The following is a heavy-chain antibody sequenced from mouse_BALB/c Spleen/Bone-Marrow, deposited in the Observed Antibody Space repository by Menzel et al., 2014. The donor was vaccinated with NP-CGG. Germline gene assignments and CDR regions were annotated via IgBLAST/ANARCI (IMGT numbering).Heavy chain of an antibody. V-gene: IGHV1-9*01. J-gene: IGHJ1*01. CDR3: AREDGLWYFDV. CDR2: ILPGSGST. CDR1: GYTFXSYW. D-gene: IGHD1-1*01. Sequence: LQESGAELMKPGASVKISCKATGYTFXSYWIEWVKQRPGHGLEWIGEILPGSGSTNYNEKFKGKATFTADTSSNTAYMQLSSLTSEDSAVYYCAREDGLWYFDVWGAGTTVTVSS.